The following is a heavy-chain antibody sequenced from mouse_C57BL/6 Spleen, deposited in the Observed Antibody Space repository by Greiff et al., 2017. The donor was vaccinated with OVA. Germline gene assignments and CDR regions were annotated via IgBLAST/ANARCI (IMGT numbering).Heavy chain of an antibody. Sequence: EVKLMESGGGLVQPGGSLKLSCAASGFTFSDYYMYWVRQTPEQRLEWVAYISNGGGSTYYPSTVKGRFTISRENAKNTLYLQMRRLRSEDTAMYYCERLNWERYFDVWGTGTTVTVSS. J-gene: IGHJ1*03. CDR1: GFTFSDYY. CDR3: ERLNWERYFDV. CDR2: ISNGGGST. D-gene: IGHD4-1*01. V-gene: IGHV5-12*01.